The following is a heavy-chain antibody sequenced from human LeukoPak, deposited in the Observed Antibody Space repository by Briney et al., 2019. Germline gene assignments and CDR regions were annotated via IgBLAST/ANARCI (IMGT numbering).Heavy chain of an antibody. V-gene: IGHV1-3*01. CDR1: GYTFTSYA. Sequence: ASVKVSCKASGYTFTSYAMHWVRQAPGQRLEWMGWINAGNGNTKYSRKFQGRVTITRDTSASTAYMELSSLRSEDTAVYYCARDGTYCSSTSCYDPRGMDVWGKGTTVTVSS. CDR2: INAGNGNT. D-gene: IGHD2-2*01. J-gene: IGHJ6*04. CDR3: ARDGTYCSSTSCYDPRGMDV.